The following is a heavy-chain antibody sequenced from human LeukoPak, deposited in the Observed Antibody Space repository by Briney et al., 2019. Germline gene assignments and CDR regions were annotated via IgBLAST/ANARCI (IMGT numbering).Heavy chain of an antibody. CDR3: ARDRSIAVALDY. Sequence: ASVKVSCKASGYTFTGYYMHWVRQAPGQGLEWMGWINPNSGGTNYAQKFQGGVTMTRDTSISTAYMELSRLRSDDTAVYYCARDRSIAVALDYWGQGTLVTVSS. CDR1: GYTFTGYY. CDR2: INPNSGGT. J-gene: IGHJ4*02. D-gene: IGHD6-19*01. V-gene: IGHV1-2*02.